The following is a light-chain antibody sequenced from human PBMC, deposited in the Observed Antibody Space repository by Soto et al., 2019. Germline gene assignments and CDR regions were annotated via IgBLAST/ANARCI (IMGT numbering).Light chain of an antibody. CDR1: QSVSSGY. V-gene: IGKV3-20*01. J-gene: IGKJ1*01. CDR3: QQYGSCRA. CDR2: GAS. Sequence: EMLLTQSPGTLSLSPGERATVSCRASQSVSSGYLAWYQQTPGQAPRLLIYGASSRATGIPDRFSGSGSGTDFPLSISRLEPEDVAVDYDQQYGSCRAFGQGTKVEIK.